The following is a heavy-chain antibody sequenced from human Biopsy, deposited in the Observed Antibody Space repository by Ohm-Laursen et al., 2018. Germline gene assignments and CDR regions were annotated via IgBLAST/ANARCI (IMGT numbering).Heavy chain of an antibody. CDR1: GYTFITYY. Sequence: ASVKVSCKAFGYTFITYYVNWVRQAPGQGLEWMGKINPSGGSTSYAQKFQGRVTMTRDTSTTTVYMELSSLRSEDTAVYYCARLGNFWNAEDGLDLWGLGTMVTVSS. CDR3: ARLGNFWNAEDGLDL. D-gene: IGHD3-3*01. CDR2: INPSGGST. J-gene: IGHJ3*01. V-gene: IGHV1-46*01.